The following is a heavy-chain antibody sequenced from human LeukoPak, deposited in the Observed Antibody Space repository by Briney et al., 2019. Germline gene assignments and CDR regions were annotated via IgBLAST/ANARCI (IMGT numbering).Heavy chain of an antibody. Sequence: GGSLRLSCAASGSTFPNYALPWFRQAQGKGLDWVAVISYDGTNKYYADSVKGRFTISRDNSKNTLSLQMNSLRAEDTALYYCARGFVLGAAKNYFDYWGQGALVTVSS. CDR1: GSTFPNYA. CDR3: ARGFVLGAAKNYFDY. CDR2: ISYDGTNK. D-gene: IGHD2-21*02. J-gene: IGHJ4*02. V-gene: IGHV3-30-3*01.